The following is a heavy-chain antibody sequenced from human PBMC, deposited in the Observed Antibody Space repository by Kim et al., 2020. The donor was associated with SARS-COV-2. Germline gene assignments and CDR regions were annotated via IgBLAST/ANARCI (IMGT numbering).Heavy chain of an antibody. Sequence: GGSLRLSCAASGFTFSSYSMNWVRQAPGKGLEWVSSISSSSSYIYYADSVKGRFTISRDNAKNSLYLQMNSLRAEDTAVYYCARVQGRIFGVMDVWGQGTTGTVSS. V-gene: IGHV3-21*01. CDR3: ARVQGRIFGVMDV. D-gene: IGHD3-3*01. J-gene: IGHJ6*02. CDR2: ISSSSSYI. CDR1: GFTFSSYS.